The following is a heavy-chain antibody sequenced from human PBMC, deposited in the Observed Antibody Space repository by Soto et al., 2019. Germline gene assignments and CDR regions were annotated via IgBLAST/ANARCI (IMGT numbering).Heavy chain of an antibody. Sequence: ASVKVSCKASGYTFTSYDINWARQATGQGLEWMGWMNPNSGNTGYAQKFQGRVTMTRNTSISTAYMELSSLRSEDTAVYYCARGSRAYDSSGYYFEYWGQGTLATVSS. CDR1: GYTFTSYD. D-gene: IGHD3-22*01. V-gene: IGHV1-8*01. J-gene: IGHJ4*02. CDR2: MNPNSGNT. CDR3: ARGSRAYDSSGYYFEY.